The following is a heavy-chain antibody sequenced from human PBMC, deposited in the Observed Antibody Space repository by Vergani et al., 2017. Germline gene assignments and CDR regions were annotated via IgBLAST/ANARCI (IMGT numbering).Heavy chain of an antibody. CDR2: IIPIFGTA. D-gene: IGHD2-15*01. Sequence: QVQLVQSGAEVKKPGSSVKVSCKASGGTFSSYAISWVRQAPGQGLEWMGGIIPIFGTANYAQKFQGRVTITADEFTSTAYMELTSLRSEDTAVYYCARDXSGGSCYSYGLAVWGQGTTITVSS. J-gene: IGHJ6*02. V-gene: IGHV1-69*12. CDR3: ARDXSGGSCYSYGLAV. CDR1: GGTFSSYA.